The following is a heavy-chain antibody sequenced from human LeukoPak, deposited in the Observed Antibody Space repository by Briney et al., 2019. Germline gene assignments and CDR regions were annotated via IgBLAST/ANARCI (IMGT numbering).Heavy chain of an antibody. CDR2: INHSGST. D-gene: IGHD4-17*01. CDR1: GGSFSGYY. CDR3: ARVTVKDY. Sequence: SVTLSLTCAVYGGSFSGYYWSWIRQPPGKGLEWIGEINHSGSTNYNPSLKSRVTISVDTSKNQFSLKLSSVTAADTAVYYCARVTVKDYWGQGTLVTVSS. V-gene: IGHV4-34*01. J-gene: IGHJ4*02.